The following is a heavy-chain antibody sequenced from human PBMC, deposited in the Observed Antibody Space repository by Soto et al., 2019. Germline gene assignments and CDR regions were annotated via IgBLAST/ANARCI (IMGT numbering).Heavy chain of an antibody. J-gene: IGHJ4*02. CDR2: ISGSGGST. CDR3: AKAKRERFLEWLSEMNFDY. CDR1: GFTFSSYA. Sequence: GGSLRLSCAASGFTFSSYAMSWVRQAPGKGLEWVSAISGSGGSTYYADSVKGRFTISRDNSKNTLYLQMNSLRAEDTAIYYCAKAKRERFLEWLSEMNFDYWGQGTLVTVSS. V-gene: IGHV3-23*01. D-gene: IGHD3-3*01.